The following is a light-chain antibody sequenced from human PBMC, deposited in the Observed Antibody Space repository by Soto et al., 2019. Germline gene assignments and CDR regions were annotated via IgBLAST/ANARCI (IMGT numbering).Light chain of an antibody. CDR3: CSLTTSHTYV. Sequence: QSVLTQPASVSGSPGQSITISCTGTSSDVGGYIYVSWYQQHPGKAPKLMIYHVTYRPSGVSNRYSGSKSGNSASLTISGRQADDEADYYCCSLTTSHTYVFGSGTKLTVL. CDR1: SSDVGGYIY. V-gene: IGLV2-14*03. J-gene: IGLJ1*01. CDR2: HVT.